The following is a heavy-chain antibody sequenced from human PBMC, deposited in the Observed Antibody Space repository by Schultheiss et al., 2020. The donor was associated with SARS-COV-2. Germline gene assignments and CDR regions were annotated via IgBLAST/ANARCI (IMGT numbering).Heavy chain of an antibody. CDR3: ARAPSIAARPGQYYYYYGMDV. D-gene: IGHD6-6*01. CDR1: GGSISSGDYY. J-gene: IGHJ6*02. Sequence: SETLSLTCTVSGGSISSGDYYWSWIRQHPGKGLEWIGYIYYSGSTNYNPSLKSRVTISVDTSKNQFSLKLSSVTAADTAVYYCARAPSIAARPGQYYYYYGMDVWGQGTTVTVSS. CDR2: IYYSGST. V-gene: IGHV4-61*08.